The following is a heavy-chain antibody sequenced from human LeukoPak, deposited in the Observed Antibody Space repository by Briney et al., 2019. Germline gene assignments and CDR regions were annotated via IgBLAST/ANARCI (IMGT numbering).Heavy chain of an antibody. Sequence: PGGSLRLSCAASGFTFSSYGMSWVRQAPGKGLEWVSAISGSGGSTYYADSVKGRFTISRDNSKNTLYLQMNSLRAEDTAVYYCALLGYSSSWYYFDYWGQGTLVTVSS. CDR3: ALLGYSSSWYYFDY. V-gene: IGHV3-23*01. D-gene: IGHD6-13*01. CDR2: ISGSGGST. CDR1: GFTFSSYG. J-gene: IGHJ4*02.